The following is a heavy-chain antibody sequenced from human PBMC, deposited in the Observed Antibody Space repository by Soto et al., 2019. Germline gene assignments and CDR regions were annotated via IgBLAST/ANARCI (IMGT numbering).Heavy chain of an antibody. CDR3: ARDSYDILTGQKRYFDF. D-gene: IGHD3-9*01. CDR1: GVSFEDYT. V-gene: IGHV3-43*01. Sequence: GGSLRLSGAASGVSFEDYTMHWVRQGPGKGPEWISLISWDGGITDYSDSVKGRFISSRDNSKNSLFLEMNSLTSEDAAMYFCARDSYDILTGQKRYFDFWGQGTLVTVS. CDR2: ISWDGGIT. J-gene: IGHJ4*02.